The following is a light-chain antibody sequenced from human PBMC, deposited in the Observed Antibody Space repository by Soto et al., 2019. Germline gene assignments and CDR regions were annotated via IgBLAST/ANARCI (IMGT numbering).Light chain of an antibody. Sequence: DIQMTQSPSSLSASVGDRVTITCRASQSISSYLNWYQHKPGKAPKLLIYAASSLQTGVPSRFSGSRSGTDFALTISSLQRDDFATYYCQQTDSFPRTFRQGTKVDIK. J-gene: IGKJ1*01. CDR3: QQTDSFPRT. V-gene: IGKV1-39*01. CDR1: QSISSY. CDR2: AAS.